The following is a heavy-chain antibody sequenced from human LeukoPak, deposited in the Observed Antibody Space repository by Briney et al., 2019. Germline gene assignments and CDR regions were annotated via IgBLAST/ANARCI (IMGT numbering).Heavy chain of an antibody. Sequence: ASVKVSCKASGYTFTSYDINWVRQATGQGLEWMGWINPNSGGTNYAQKFQGRVTMTRDTSISTAYMELSRLRSDDTAAYYCATERYCSSTSCYAFDYWGQGTLVTVSS. CDR3: ATERYCSSTSCYAFDY. V-gene: IGHV1-2*02. J-gene: IGHJ4*02. CDR2: INPNSGGT. D-gene: IGHD2-2*01. CDR1: GYTFTSYD.